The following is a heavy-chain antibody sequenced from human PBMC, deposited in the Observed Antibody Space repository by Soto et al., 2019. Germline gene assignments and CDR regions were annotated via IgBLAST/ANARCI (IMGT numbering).Heavy chain of an antibody. CDR2: SSGSGGST. D-gene: IGHD3-10*01. J-gene: IGHJ4*02. CDR1: GFTFSSYA. CDR3: AKESMVRGVLDY. V-gene: IGHV3-23*01. Sequence: QSGGSLRLSCAASGFTFSSYAMSWVRQAPGKGLEWVSASSGSGGSTYYADSVKGRFTISRDNSKNTLYLQMNSLRAEDTAVYYCAKESMVRGVLDYWGQGTLVTVSS.